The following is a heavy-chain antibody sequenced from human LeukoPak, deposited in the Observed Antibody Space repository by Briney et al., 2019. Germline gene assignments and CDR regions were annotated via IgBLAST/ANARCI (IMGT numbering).Heavy chain of an antibody. CDR2: SYHSGST. D-gene: IGHD3-22*01. CDR1: GYSIRSGYY. Sequence: SETLSLTCTVSGYSIRSGYYWAWIRQPPGKGLEWIGSSYHSGSTNYNPSLKSRVTISVDTSKNQFSLKLSSVTAADTAVYYCATRGDYYDSSGYPVPFDIWGQGTMVTVSS. CDR3: ATRGDYYDSSGYPVPFDI. J-gene: IGHJ3*02. V-gene: IGHV4-38-2*02.